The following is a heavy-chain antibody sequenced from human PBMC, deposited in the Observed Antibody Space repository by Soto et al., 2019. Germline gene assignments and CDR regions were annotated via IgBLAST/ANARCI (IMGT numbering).Heavy chain of an antibody. CDR1: GYTFTSYD. Sequence: ASVKVSCKASGYTFTSYDINWVRQATGQGLEWMGRINPNSGSTSYAQKFQGRVTMTRDTSTSTAYMELSSLRSEDTAVYYCARGGSSRLTRSWGQGTLVTVSS. CDR2: INPNSGST. CDR3: ARGGSSRLTRS. D-gene: IGHD2-15*01. V-gene: IGHV1-8*01. J-gene: IGHJ4*02.